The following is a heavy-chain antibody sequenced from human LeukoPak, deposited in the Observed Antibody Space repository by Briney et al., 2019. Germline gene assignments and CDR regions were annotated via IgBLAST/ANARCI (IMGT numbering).Heavy chain of an antibody. CDR1: GGSISSGGYY. Sequence: TLSLTCTVSGGSISSGGYYWSWIRQHPGKGLEWIGYIYYSGSTYYNPSLKSRVTISVDTSKNQFSLKLSSVTAADTAVYYCARAGPYYCDSSGYPPRWFDPWGQGTLVTVSS. J-gene: IGHJ5*02. CDR3: ARAGPYYCDSSGYPPRWFDP. CDR2: IYYSGST. V-gene: IGHV4-31*03. D-gene: IGHD3-22*01.